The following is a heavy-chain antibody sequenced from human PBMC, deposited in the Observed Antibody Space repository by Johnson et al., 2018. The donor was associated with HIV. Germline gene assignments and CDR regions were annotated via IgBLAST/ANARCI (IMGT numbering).Heavy chain of an antibody. CDR1: GFTFSSYA. D-gene: IGHD2-21*01. V-gene: IGHV3-30*03. Sequence: QVQLVESGGGVVQPGRSLRLSCAASGFTFSSYAMHWVRQAPGKGLEWVAVISYDGSNKYYADSVKGRFTISRDNSKNTLYLQMNSLRAEDTAVYYWARERRAGVKGAFDIWGQGTMVTVSS. J-gene: IGHJ3*02. CDR2: ISYDGSNK. CDR3: ARERRAGVKGAFDI.